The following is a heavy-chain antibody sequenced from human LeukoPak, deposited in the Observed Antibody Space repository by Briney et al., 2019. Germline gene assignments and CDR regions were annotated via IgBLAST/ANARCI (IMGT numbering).Heavy chain of an antibody. CDR2: IRYDGSNK. J-gene: IGHJ4*02. CDR1: GFTFSSYG. Sequence: GGSLRLSCAASGFTFSSYGMHWVRQAPGKGLEWVAFIRYDGSNKYYADSVKGRFTISRDNSKNTLYLQMNSLRAEDTAVYYCARAHYYDSSGLDFWGQGTLVTVSS. V-gene: IGHV3-30*02. D-gene: IGHD3-22*01. CDR3: ARAHYYDSSGLDF.